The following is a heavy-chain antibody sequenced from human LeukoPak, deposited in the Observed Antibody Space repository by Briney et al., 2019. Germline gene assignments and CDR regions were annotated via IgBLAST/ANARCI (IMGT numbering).Heavy chain of an antibody. CDR2: IYSGGST. CDR3: ARARYYYDSSGYYPLDY. Sequence: GGSLRLSCAASGFTVISNLMTWVRQSSGRGLEWLSSIYSGGSTYYADSVKGRFTISRDNSKNTLYLQMNSLRAEDTAVYYCARARYYYDSSGYYPLDYWGQGTLVTVSS. D-gene: IGHD3-22*01. CDR1: GFTVISNL. J-gene: IGHJ4*02. V-gene: IGHV3-66*01.